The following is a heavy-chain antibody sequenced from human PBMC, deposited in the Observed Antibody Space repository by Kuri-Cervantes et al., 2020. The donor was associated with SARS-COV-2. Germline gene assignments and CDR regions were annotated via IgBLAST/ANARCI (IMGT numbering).Heavy chain of an antibody. CDR2: INHSGST. CDR3: ARASTSIYGVLIALFSSNAFDV. CDR1: GGSFSGYY. J-gene: IGHJ3*01. D-gene: IGHD3-3*02. V-gene: IGHV4-34*01. Sequence: ESLKISCAVYGGSFSGYYWSWIRQPPGKGLEWIGEINHSGSTNYNPSLKSRVTISVDTSKNQFSLKLTSVTAADTAVYYCARASTSIYGVLIALFSSNAFDVWGQGTMVTVSS.